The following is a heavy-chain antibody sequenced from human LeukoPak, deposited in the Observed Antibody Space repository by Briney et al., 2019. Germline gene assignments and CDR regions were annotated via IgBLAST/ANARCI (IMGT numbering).Heavy chain of an antibody. D-gene: IGHD2-8*01. CDR2: IYYSGST. V-gene: IGHV4-30-4*08. CDR1: GGSISSGDDY. J-gene: IGHJ4*02. CDR3: ARVKKYCTNGVCYT. Sequence: SETLSLTCTVSGGSISSGDDYWSWIRQPPGKGLEWIGYIYYSGSTYYSPSLKSRVTISADTSKNQFSLRLSSVTAADTAVYYCARVKKYCTNGVCYTGGQGTLVTVSS.